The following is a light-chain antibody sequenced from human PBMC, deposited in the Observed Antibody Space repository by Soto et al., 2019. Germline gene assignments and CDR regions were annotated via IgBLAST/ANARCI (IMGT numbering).Light chain of an antibody. J-gene: IGKJ4*01. V-gene: IGKV1-17*01. Sequence: DIQMTQSPSSLSASVGDRVTITCRARQGTRNDLGWYQQKPGKAPKRLIYAASSLQSGVPARFSGSGSGTEFTLTSNRLQAEGFATYYCLRHNSYPLTFGGGTKVDIK. CDR1: QGTRND. CDR3: LRHNSYPLT. CDR2: AAS.